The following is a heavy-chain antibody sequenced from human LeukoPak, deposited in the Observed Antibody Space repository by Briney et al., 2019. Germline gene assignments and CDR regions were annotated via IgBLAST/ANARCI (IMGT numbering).Heavy chain of an antibody. D-gene: IGHD3-3*01. Sequence: PSETLSLTCAVYGVSFSGYYWSWIRQPPGKGLEWIGEINHSGSTNYNPSLKSRVTISVDTSKNQFSLKLSSVTAADTAVYYCARARIRFLEWLPYYFDYWGQGTLVTVSS. CDR1: GVSFSGYY. V-gene: IGHV4-34*01. J-gene: IGHJ4*02. CDR2: INHSGST. CDR3: ARARIRFLEWLPYYFDY.